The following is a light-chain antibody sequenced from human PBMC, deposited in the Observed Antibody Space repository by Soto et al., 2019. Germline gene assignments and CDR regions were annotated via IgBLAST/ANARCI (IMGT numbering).Light chain of an antibody. CDR1: QSISSY. CDR2: AAS. CDR3: QQSYNTPYT. V-gene: IGKV1-39*01. Sequence: DIQMTQSPSSLSASVGDRVTITCRASQSISSYLNWYQQKPGKAPKLLIYAASRLQSGVPSRFSGSGSGTDFTLTISSLQPADFATYYCQQSYNTPYTFGQGTKLEIK. J-gene: IGKJ2*01.